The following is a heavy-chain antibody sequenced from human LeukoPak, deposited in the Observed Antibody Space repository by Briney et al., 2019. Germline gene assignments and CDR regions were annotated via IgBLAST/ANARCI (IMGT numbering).Heavy chain of an antibody. CDR1: GGSISSSSYY. D-gene: IGHD3-16*01. CDR2: IYYSGST. Sequence: SETLSLTCTVSGGSISSSSYYWGWIRQPPGKGLEWIGSIYYSGSTYYNPSLKSRVTISVDTSKNQFSLKLSSVTAADTAAYYCASGGNYGMDVWGQGTTVTVSS. V-gene: IGHV4-39*07. J-gene: IGHJ6*02. CDR3: ASGGNYGMDV.